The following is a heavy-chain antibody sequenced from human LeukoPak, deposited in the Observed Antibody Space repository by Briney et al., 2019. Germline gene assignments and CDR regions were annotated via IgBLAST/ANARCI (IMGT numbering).Heavy chain of an antibody. J-gene: IGHJ4*02. CDR3: ARDPTSGIAAAGTVASDY. CDR1: GGSISSYY. CDR2: IYTSGST. V-gene: IGHV4-4*07. D-gene: IGHD6-13*01. Sequence: SETLSLTCTVSGGSISSYYWSWIRQPAGKGLEWIGRIYTSGSTNYNPSLKSRVTMSVDTSKNQFSLKLSSVTAADTAVYYCARDPTSGIAAAGTVASDYWGQGTLVTVSS.